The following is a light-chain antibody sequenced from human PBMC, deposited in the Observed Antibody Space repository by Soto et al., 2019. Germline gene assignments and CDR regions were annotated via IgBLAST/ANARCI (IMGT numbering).Light chain of an antibody. J-gene: IGKJ5*01. CDR3: QQRSNWPPAIT. CDR1: QSVSSY. Sequence: EIVLTQSPATLSLSPGERATLSCRASQSVSSYLAWYQQKPGQAHRLLIYDASNRATGIPARFSGSGSGTDCTLTISSLEPEDFAVYYCQQRSNWPPAITFGQGTRLEI. CDR2: DAS. V-gene: IGKV3-11*01.